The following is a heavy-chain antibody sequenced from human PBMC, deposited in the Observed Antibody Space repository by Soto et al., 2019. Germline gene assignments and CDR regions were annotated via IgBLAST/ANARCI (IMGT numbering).Heavy chain of an antibody. Sequence: QVQLQESGPGLVKPSETLSLTCTVSGGSISSYYWSWIRQPPGKGLELVGYIYYSGRTNYNPSLKRRVPISVDTSKTQCSLNLHSVTAADTAVYYCARDTDTARFAHWGQGTLVTVSS. D-gene: IGHD2-21*02. CDR1: GGSISSYY. J-gene: IGHJ4*02. V-gene: IGHV4-59*01. CDR3: ARDTDTARFAH. CDR2: IYYSGRT.